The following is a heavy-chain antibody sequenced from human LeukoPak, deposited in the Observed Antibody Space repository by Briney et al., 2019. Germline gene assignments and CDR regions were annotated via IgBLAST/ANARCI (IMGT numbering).Heavy chain of an antibody. J-gene: IGHJ4*02. CDR2: IRSKANNYAT. Sequence: PGGSLRLSRAASGFTFSDSAMHWVRQASGKGLEWVGRIRSKANNYATAYAASVKGRFTISRDDSENTAYLQMNSLKTEDTAVYYCSGADFYDSRAYYLRWGQGTLVTVSS. CDR3: SGADFYDSRAYYLR. V-gene: IGHV3-73*01. D-gene: IGHD3-22*01. CDR1: GFTFSDSA.